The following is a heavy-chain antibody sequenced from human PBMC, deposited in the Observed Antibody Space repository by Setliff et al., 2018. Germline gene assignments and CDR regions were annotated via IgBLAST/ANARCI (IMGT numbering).Heavy chain of an antibody. CDR1: GSTFNIYW. V-gene: IGHV3-74*01. CDR3: ARDRQGDGNYYMDV. D-gene: IGHD3-16*01. Sequence: GGSLRLSCAASGSTFNIYWMHWVRQVPGKGLVWISRTSRGESTTNYADFAKGRFTISRDNAKNTVYLQMNSLRPEDTAVYYCARDRQGDGNYYMDVWGKGTTVTVSS. CDR2: TSRGESTT. J-gene: IGHJ6*03.